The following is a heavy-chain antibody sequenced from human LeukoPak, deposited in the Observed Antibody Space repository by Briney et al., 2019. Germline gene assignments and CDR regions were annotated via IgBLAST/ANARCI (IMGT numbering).Heavy chain of an antibody. V-gene: IGHV3-48*03. CDR2: ISSSGSTI. CDR1: GFTFSSYE. CDR3: AELGITMIGGV. Sequence: GRSLRLSCAPSGFTFSSYEMNWVRQAPGKGLEWVSYISSSGSTIYYADSVKGRFTISRDNAKNSLYLQMNSLRAEDTAVYYCAELGITMIGGVWGKGTTVTISS. J-gene: IGHJ6*04. D-gene: IGHD3-10*02.